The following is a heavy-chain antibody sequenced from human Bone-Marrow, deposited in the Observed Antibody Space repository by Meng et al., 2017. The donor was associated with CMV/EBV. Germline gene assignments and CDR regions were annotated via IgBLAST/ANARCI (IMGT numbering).Heavy chain of an antibody. CDR3: ARFEAGTTIFGVTSGWFDS. V-gene: IGHV3-11*04. D-gene: IGHD3-3*01. CDR2: ISSSGSTI. CDR1: GFTFSDYY. J-gene: IGHJ5*01. Sequence: GESLKISCAASGFTFSDYYMSWIRQAPGKGLEWVSYISSSGSTIYYADSVKGRFTISRDNAKNSLYLQMNSLRAEDTAVYYCARFEAGTTIFGVTSGWFDSWGQGTLVTVSS.